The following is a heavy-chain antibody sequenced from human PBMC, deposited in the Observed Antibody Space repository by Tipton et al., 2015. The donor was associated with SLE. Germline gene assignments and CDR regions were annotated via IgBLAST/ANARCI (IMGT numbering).Heavy chain of an antibody. Sequence: TLSLTCTVSGGSLSTYYWSWVRQPPGKGLEWVASISSSGSTYYNPSLNSRVVISLDTDQFSLEVRSVTAADTAVYFCAASRAKTLGNWFDPWGQGTLVTVSS. CDR1: GGSLSTYY. J-gene: IGHJ5*02. V-gene: IGHV4-59*04. CDR3: AASRAKTLGNWFDP. D-gene: IGHD7-27*01. CDR2: ISSSGST.